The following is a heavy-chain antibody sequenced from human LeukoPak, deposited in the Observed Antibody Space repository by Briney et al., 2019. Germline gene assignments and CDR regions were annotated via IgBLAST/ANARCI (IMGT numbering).Heavy chain of an antibody. J-gene: IGHJ4*02. CDR1: GDSVSSGGSY. Sequence: SETLSLTCTVSGDSVSSGGSYWSWVRQPPWKGLEWIGYISYSGGTYYNPSLQSRVTISVDTSKNQFSLKLSSVTAADTAVYYCARQGNFMITFGGGQGTLVTVSS. D-gene: IGHD3-16*01. V-gene: IGHV4-30-4*01. CDR2: ISYSGGT. CDR3: ARQGNFMITFG.